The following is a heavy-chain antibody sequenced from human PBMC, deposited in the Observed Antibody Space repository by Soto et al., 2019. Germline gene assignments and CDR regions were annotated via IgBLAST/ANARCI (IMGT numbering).Heavy chain of an antibody. CDR3: ATALWFGESSHYFDY. CDR1: GFTFNRYG. CDR2: ISGSGDST. V-gene: IGHV3-23*01. Sequence: EVQLSESGGGLVQPGGSLRLSCAASGFTFNRYGMSWVRQAPGKGLEWVSAISGSGDSTYYADSVKGRFTISRDSSNNTLYLHMNSLRAGDTAVYYCATALWFGESSHYFDYWGQGTLVTVSS. J-gene: IGHJ4*02. D-gene: IGHD3-10*01.